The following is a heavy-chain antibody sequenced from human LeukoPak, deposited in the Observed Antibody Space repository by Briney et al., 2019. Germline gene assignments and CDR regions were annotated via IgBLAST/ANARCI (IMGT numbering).Heavy chain of an antibody. CDR1: GFTFSSYG. CDR2: IRYDGSNK. V-gene: IGHV3-30*02. D-gene: IGHD2-2*01. Sequence: GGSLRLSCAASGFTFSSYGMHWVRQAPGKGLEWVAFIRYDGSNKYYADSVKGRFTISRDNSKNTLYLQMNSLRAEDTAVYYCAKGPPYCSSTSCDWNFDYWGQGTLVTVSS. CDR3: AKGPPYCSSTSCDWNFDY. J-gene: IGHJ4*02.